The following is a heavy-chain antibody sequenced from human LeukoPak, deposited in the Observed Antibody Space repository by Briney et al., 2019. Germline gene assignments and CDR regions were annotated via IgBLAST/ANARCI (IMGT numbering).Heavy chain of an antibody. J-gene: IGHJ6*03. Sequence: ASVKVSCKASGYTFTGYYMHWVRQAPGQGLEWMGWINPNSGGTNYAQKFQGRVTMTRDTSINTAYMELSRLRSDDTAVYFCATSGTSASSPGYYYYMDVWGKGTTVTVSS. CDR2: INPNSGGT. CDR3: ATSGTSASSPGYYYYMDV. V-gene: IGHV1-2*02. CDR1: GYTFTGYY. D-gene: IGHD6-6*01.